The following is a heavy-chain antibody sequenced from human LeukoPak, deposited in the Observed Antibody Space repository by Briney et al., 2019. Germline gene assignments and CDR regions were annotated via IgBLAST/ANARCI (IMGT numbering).Heavy chain of an antibody. D-gene: IGHD3-22*01. V-gene: IGHV5-51*01. CDR1: GYSFTSYW. CDR3: ARQAYYYDSSGYYFGRNFDY. CDR2: IYPGDSDT. J-gene: IGHJ4*02. Sequence: GESLKISCKGSGYSFTSYWIGWVRQMPGKGLEWMRIIYPGDSDTRYSPSFQGQVTISADKSISTAYLQWSSLKASDTAMYYCARQAYYYDSSGYYFGRNFDYWGQGTLVTVSS.